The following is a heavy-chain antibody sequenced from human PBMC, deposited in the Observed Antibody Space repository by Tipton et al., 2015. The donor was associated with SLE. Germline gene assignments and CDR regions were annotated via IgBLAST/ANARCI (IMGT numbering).Heavy chain of an antibody. J-gene: IGHJ6*02. CDR3: ARDFWSGGLHYYYGMDV. V-gene: IGHV4-4*07. CDR2: IYTSGST. Sequence: TLSLTCTVSGGSISSYYWSWIRQPAGKGLEWIGRIYTSGSTNYNPSLKSRVTMSVDTSKNQFSLKLSSVTAADTAVYYCARDFWSGGLHYYYGMDVWGQGTTVTVSS. D-gene: IGHD3-3*01. CDR1: GGSISSYY.